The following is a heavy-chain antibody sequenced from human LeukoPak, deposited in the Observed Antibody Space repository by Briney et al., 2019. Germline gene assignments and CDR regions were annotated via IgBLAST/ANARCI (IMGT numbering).Heavy chain of an antibody. CDR3: ARHLGYCTNGVCSRGAFDI. V-gene: IGHV5-51*01. Sequence: GESLKISCKSSGYGFTSYWIGWVRQMPGKGLEWMGIIYPGDSDTRYSPSFQGQVTNSADKSISTAYLQWSSLKASDTAMYFCARHLGYCTNGVCSRGAFDIWGQGTMVTVSS. J-gene: IGHJ3*02. D-gene: IGHD2-8*01. CDR1: GYGFTSYW. CDR2: IYPGDSDT.